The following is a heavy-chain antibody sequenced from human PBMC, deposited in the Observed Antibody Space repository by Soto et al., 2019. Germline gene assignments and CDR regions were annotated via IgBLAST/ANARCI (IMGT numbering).Heavy chain of an antibody. V-gene: IGHV1-69*04. CDR2: IIPILGIA. D-gene: IGHD2-2*01. CDR3: ARDFCSSTSCYQNYYYYMDV. J-gene: IGHJ6*03. Sequence: SVKVSCKASGGTFSSYTISWVRQAPGQGLEWMGRIIPILGIANYAQKFQGRVTITADKSTSTAYMELSSLRSEDTAVYYCARDFCSSTSCYQNYYYYMDVWGKGTTVTVSS. CDR1: GGTFSSYT.